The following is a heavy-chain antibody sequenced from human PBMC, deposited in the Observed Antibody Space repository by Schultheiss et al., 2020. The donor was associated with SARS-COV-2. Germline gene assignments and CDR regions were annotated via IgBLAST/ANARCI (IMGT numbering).Heavy chain of an antibody. CDR1: GYTFSSYA. J-gene: IGHJ6*02. CDR3: ARTLGVCSSTSCYPNGMDV. D-gene: IGHD2-2*01. CDR2: IIPIFGTA. Sequence: SVKVSCKASGYTFSSYAISWVRQAPGQGLEWMGGIIPIFGTANYAQKFQGRVTITADESTSTAYMELSSLRSEDTAVYYCARTLGVCSSTSCYPNGMDVWGQGTTVTVSS. V-gene: IGHV1-69*13.